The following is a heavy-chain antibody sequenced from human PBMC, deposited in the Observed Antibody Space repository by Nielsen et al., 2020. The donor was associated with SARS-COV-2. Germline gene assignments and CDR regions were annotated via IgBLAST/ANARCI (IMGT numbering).Heavy chain of an antibody. V-gene: IGHV4-31*03. D-gene: IGHD3-10*01. CDR3: AGGRMVRGVITFDY. J-gene: IGHJ4*02. CDR1: GGSISSGGYY. Sequence: SETLSLTCTVSGGSISSGGYYWSWIRQHPGKGLEWIGYIYYSGSTYYNPSLKSRVTISVDTSKNQFSLKLSSVTAADTAVYYCAGGRMVRGVITFDYWGQGTLVTVSS. CDR2: IYYSGST.